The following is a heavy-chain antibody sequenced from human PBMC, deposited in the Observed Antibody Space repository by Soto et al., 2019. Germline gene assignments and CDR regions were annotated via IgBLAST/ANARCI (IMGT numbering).Heavy chain of an antibody. J-gene: IGHJ3*02. CDR3: ARDRPTYYYGSGPYAFDI. CDR2: ISAYNGNT. V-gene: IGHV1-18*01. D-gene: IGHD3-10*01. CDR1: GYTFTSYG. Sequence: ASVKVSCKASGYTFTSYGISWVRQAPGQGLEWMGWISAYNGNTNYAQKLQGRVTMTRDTSTSTVYMELSSLRSEDTAVYYCARDRPTYYYGSGPYAFDIWGQGTMVTVSS.